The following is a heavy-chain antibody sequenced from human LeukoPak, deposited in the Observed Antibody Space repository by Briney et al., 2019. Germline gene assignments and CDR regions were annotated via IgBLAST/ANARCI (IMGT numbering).Heavy chain of an antibody. CDR2: IYYSGST. D-gene: IGHD6-19*01. V-gene: IGHV4-59*01. Sequence: PSETLSLTCTVSGGSISSYYWSWIRQPPGKGLEWIGYIYYSGSTNYNPSLKSRVTISVDTSKNQFSLNLNSVTAADTAVYYCARVAVAAREYFDYWGQGTLVTVSS. J-gene: IGHJ4*02. CDR1: GGSISSYY. CDR3: ARVAVAAREYFDY.